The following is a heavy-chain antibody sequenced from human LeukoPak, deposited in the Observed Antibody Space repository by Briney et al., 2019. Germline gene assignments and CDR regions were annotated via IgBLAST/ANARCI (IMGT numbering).Heavy chain of an antibody. Sequence: ASVKVSCKASGHTFTNYDITWVRHVPGQGLEWLGWISAYNGNANYAQNLQDRVTLTSDTSTSTAYMELRSLRSDDTGIYYCARTPKRFGELYQPGDSWGQGTLLTVSS. CDR2: ISAYNGNA. J-gene: IGHJ4*02. D-gene: IGHD3-10*01. V-gene: IGHV1-18*01. CDR1: GHTFTNYD. CDR3: ARTPKRFGELYQPGDS.